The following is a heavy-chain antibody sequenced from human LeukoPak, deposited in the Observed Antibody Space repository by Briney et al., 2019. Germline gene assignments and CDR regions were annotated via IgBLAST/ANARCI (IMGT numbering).Heavy chain of an antibody. Sequence: ASVQVSCQASGYAFTGYYMHWVRQAPGQGLEWMGRINPNSGGTNYAQKFQGRVTMTRDTSISTAYMELSRLRSDDTAVYYCARDWSAGDPDYWGQGTLVTVSS. CDR3: ARDWSAGDPDY. D-gene: IGHD7-27*01. CDR2: INPNSGGT. J-gene: IGHJ4*02. V-gene: IGHV1-2*06. CDR1: GYAFTGYY.